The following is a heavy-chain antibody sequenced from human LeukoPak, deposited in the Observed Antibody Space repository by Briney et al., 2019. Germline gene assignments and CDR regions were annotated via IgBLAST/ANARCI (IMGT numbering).Heavy chain of an antibody. V-gene: IGHV1-18*04. CDR1: GYTFTSYA. D-gene: IGHD2/OR15-2a*01. CDR2: IGTYNDYT. Sequence: ASVKVSCKASGYTFTSYAISWVRQAPGQGLEWMGWIGTYNDYTNYAQKLQGRVTMTTDTSTSTAYMELRSLRPDDTAVYYCVRVRDSTLYLPYYFDYWGQGTLVTVSS. J-gene: IGHJ4*02. CDR3: VRVRDSTLYLPYYFDY.